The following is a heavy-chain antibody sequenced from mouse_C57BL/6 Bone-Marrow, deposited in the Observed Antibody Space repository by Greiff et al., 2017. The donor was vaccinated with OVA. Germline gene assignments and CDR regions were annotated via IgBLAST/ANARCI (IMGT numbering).Heavy chain of an antibody. Sequence: EVHLVESGGDLVKPGGSLKLSCAASGFTFSSYGMSWVRQTPDKRLEWVATISSGGSYTYYPDSVKGRFTISRDNAKNTLYLQMSSLKSEDTAMYYCARHAYYYGSSYQFDYWGQGTTLTVSS. D-gene: IGHD1-1*01. V-gene: IGHV5-6*01. CDR1: GFTFSSYG. CDR2: ISSGGSYT. CDR3: ARHAYYYGSSYQFDY. J-gene: IGHJ2*01.